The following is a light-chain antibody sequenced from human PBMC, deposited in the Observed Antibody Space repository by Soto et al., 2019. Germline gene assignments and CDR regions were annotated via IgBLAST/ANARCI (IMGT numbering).Light chain of an antibody. V-gene: IGLV2-14*03. J-gene: IGLJ1*01. Sequence: QSALTQPASVSGSPGQSITISCTGTSSDVGGYNYVSWYQQHSGKAPKLMIPDVSNRPSGVSDRFSGSKSGNTASLTISGLQAEDEADYFCSSYTSSSTYVFGTGTQLTVL. CDR2: DVS. CDR3: SSYTSSSTYV. CDR1: SSDVGGYNY.